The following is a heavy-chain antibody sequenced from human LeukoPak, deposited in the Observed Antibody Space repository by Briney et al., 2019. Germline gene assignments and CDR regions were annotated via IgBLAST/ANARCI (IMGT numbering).Heavy chain of an antibody. D-gene: IGHD2-2*01. CDR2: IRSYIYSGAT. CDR1: GFTFGDYG. J-gene: IGHJ4*02. Sequence: QSGGSLRLSCTTSGFTFGDYGMSWFRQAPGKGLEWVSFIRSYIYSGATDYAASVRGRFVISRHDSESIAYLQMNSLRTEDTGVYYCARNPHPHRSSVHCPRDSWGQGTLVTVSS. CDR3: ARNPHPHRSSVHCPRDS. V-gene: IGHV3-49*03.